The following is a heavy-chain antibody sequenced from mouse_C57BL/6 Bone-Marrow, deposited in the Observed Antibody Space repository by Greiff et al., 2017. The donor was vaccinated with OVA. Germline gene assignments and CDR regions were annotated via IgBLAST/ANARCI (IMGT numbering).Heavy chain of an antibody. CDR1: GYSITSGYY. J-gene: IGHJ3*01. V-gene: IGHV3-6*01. Sequence: EVKLQESGPGLVKPSQSLSLTCSVTGYSITSGYYWNWIRQFPGNKLEWMGYISYDGSNNYNPSLKNRISITRDTSKNQFFLKLNSVTTEDTATYYCASRFIYYGSFFAYWGQGTLVTVSA. CDR3: ASRFIYYGSFFAY. D-gene: IGHD2-2*01. CDR2: ISYDGSN.